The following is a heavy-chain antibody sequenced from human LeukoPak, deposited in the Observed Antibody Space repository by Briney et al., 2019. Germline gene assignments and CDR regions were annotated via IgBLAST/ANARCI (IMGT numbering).Heavy chain of an antibody. CDR2: IKSDGSST. Sequence: NPGGSLTLSCAASGFAFSTYWMHWVRQAPGKGLVWVSRIKSDGSSTTYADFVKGRFTVSRENAKHTLYLQMSSVRGGDEGMCFCARVGGRGAIGGDCWGQGTLVTVSS. CDR3: ARVGGRGAIGGDC. CDR1: GFAFSTYW. D-gene: IGHD3-10*01. V-gene: IGHV3-74*03. J-gene: IGHJ4*02.